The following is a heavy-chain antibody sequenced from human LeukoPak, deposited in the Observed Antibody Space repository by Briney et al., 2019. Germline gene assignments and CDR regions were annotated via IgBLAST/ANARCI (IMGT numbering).Heavy chain of an antibody. D-gene: IGHD1-1*01. V-gene: IGHV3-23*01. J-gene: IGHJ5*02. CDR2: ISGSGGST. Sequence: GGSLRLSCAASGFTFSSYAMSWVRQAPGKGLEWVSAISGSGGSTYYADSVKGRFTISRDNSKNTLYLQMNSLRAEDTAVYYCAKDAPLRYNSPGGWFDPWGQGTLVTVSS. CDR3: AKDAPLRYNSPGGWFDP. CDR1: GFTFSSYA.